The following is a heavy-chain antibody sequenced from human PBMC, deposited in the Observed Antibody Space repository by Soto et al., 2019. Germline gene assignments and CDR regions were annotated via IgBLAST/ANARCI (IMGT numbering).Heavy chain of an antibody. CDR2: INPNSGGT. D-gene: IGHD6-13*01. CDR3: ASIAAAYYYYYGMDV. CDR1: GYTFTGYY. J-gene: IGHJ6*02. V-gene: IGHV1-2*02. Sequence: ASVKVSCKASGYTFTGYYMHWVRQAPGQGLEWMGWINPNSGGTNYAQKSQGRVTMTRDTSISTAYMELSRLRSDDTAVYYCASIAAAYYYYYGMDVWGQGTTVTVSS.